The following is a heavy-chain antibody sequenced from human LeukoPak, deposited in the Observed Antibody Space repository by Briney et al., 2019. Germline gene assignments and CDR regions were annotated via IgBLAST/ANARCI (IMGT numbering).Heavy chain of an antibody. D-gene: IGHD3-3*01. CDR1: GFIFSSYA. J-gene: IGHJ4*02. V-gene: IGHV3-23*01. CDR2: ISGSGTKT. Sequence: PGGSLRLSCAASGFIFSSYAMSWVRQAPGKGLEWISDISGSGTKTYYADSVKGRFTNSRDYSSNTLYLQMNSLRAEDTALYYCAASAYYVAAADAYWGQGTLVTVSS. CDR3: AASAYYVAAADAY.